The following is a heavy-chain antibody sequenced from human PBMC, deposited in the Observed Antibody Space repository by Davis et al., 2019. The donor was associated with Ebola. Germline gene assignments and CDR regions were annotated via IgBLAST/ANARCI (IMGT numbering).Heavy chain of an antibody. CDR2: INPNTDAT. J-gene: IGHJ2*01. Sequence: ASVTVSCKASGYTFTAYYIHWVRQAPGQGLERMGRINPNTDATNYAQRFQGRVTMTRDTSTSTVYMELSRLRSDDTAVYYCARDKGPPDSAGDSHWYFDLWGRGTLITVSS. CDR1: GYTFTAYY. CDR3: ARDKGPPDSAGDSHWYFDL. D-gene: IGHD2-21*01. V-gene: IGHV1-2*06.